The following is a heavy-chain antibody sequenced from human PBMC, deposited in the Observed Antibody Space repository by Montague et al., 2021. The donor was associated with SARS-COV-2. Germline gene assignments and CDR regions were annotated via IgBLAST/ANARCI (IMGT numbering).Heavy chain of an antibody. Sequence: PALVKPTQTLTLTCTFSGLSLSTSGVGVGWIRQPPGKALEWLALIYWDDDKRYSQSLKSRLTITKDTSKNQVVLTMTNMDPVDTATYYCAHRRGLLLSDALDIRGQGTMVTVSS. D-gene: IGHD1-26*01. CDR1: GLSLSTSGVG. V-gene: IGHV2-5*02. CDR2: IYWDDDK. J-gene: IGHJ3*02. CDR3: AHRRGLLLSDALDI.